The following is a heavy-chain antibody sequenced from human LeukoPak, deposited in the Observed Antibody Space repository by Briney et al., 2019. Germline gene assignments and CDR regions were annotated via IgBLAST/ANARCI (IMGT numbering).Heavy chain of an antibody. CDR2: ISSNGGST. J-gene: IGHJ6*03. V-gene: IGHV3-64*01. Sequence: GGSLRLSCAASGFTFSSYAMHWVRQAPGKGLEYVSAISSNGGSTYYANSVKGRFTISRDNSKNTLYLQMGSLRAEDMAVYYCARVLPDYGDYYYYYYYMDVWGKGTTVTVSS. CDR1: GFTFSSYA. D-gene: IGHD4-17*01. CDR3: ARVLPDYGDYYYYYYYMDV.